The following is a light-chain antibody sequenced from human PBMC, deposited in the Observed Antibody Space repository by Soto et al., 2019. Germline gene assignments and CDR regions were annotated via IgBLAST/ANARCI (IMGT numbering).Light chain of an antibody. Sequence: DIQMTQSPSTLSASVGDRVTITCRASQSISSWLAWYQQEPGKAPKLLIYDASSLGCGVPSRFSGSGSGTEFALTITSLQPDDFATYYCQQYNGLSATFGQGTKVDIK. CDR3: QQYNGLSAT. CDR1: QSISSW. V-gene: IGKV1-5*01. CDR2: DAS. J-gene: IGKJ1*01.